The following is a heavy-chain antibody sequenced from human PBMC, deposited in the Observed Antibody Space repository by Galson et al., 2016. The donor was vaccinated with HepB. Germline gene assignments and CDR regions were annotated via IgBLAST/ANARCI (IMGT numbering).Heavy chain of an antibody. CDR2: DSVHGGRK. J-gene: IGHJ4*02. Sequence: SLRLSCAASGFTFNKYGMHWVRQAPGKGLEWVAADSVHGGRKWYADSVKGRFTISRDNPNNMLFLQVSSLRADDTAVYYCAKRHEYCPPVGRSVDYWGQGTLVSVSS. V-gene: IGHV3-30*18. D-gene: IGHD2/OR15-2a*01. CDR3: AKRHEYCPPVGRSVDY. CDR1: GFTFNKYG.